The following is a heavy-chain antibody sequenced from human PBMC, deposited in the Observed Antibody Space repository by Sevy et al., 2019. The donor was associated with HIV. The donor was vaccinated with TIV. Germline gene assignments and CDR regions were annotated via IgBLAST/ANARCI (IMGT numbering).Heavy chain of an antibody. CDR2: ISAYNGNT. D-gene: IGHD6-6*01. Sequence: ASVKVSCKASGYTFTSYGISWVRQAPGQGLEWMGWISAYNGNTNYAQKLQGRVTMTTDTSTSTAYMELRSLRSDDTAVYYCAGVSPARIAARRDYYYYMDVWGKGTTVTVSS. CDR1: GYTFTSYG. J-gene: IGHJ6*03. V-gene: IGHV1-18*01. CDR3: AGVSPARIAARRDYYYYMDV.